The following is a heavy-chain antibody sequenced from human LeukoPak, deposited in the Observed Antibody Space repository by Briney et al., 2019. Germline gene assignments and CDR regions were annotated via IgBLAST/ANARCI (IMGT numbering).Heavy chain of an antibody. J-gene: IGHJ4*02. Sequence: PGGSLRLSCAASGFTFSSYGMHWVRQAPGKGLEWVAFIRYDGSNKYYADSVKGRFTISRDNSKNTLYLQMNSLRAEDTAVYYCAKSYYYGSGSYYNDWYYFDYWGQGTLVTVSS. CDR3: AKSYYYGSGSYYNDWYYFDY. CDR2: IRYDGSNK. V-gene: IGHV3-30*02. D-gene: IGHD3-10*01. CDR1: GFTFSSYG.